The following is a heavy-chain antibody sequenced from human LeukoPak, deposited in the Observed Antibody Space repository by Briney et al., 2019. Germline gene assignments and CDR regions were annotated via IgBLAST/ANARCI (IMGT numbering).Heavy chain of an antibody. J-gene: IGHJ4*02. CDR1: GYTFTSYG. CDR2: ISAYNGNT. Sequence: EASVKVSCKASGYTFTSYGISWVRQAPGQGLEWMGWISAYNGNTNYAQKLQGRVTMTTDTSTSTAYMELRSLRSDDTAVYYCARGPPYDSSGYWGVWGQGTLVTVSS. V-gene: IGHV1-18*01. CDR3: ARGPPYDSSGYWGV. D-gene: IGHD3-22*01.